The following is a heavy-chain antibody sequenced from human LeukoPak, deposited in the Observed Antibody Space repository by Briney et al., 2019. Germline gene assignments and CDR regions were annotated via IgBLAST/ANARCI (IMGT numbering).Heavy chain of an antibody. Sequence: ASVTVSCKASGGTFSSYAISWVRQAPGQGLEWMGRIIPILGIANYAQKFQGRVTITADKSTSTAYMELSSLRSEDTAVYYCARDEGEVAARPSFDYWGQGTLVTVSS. CDR2: IIPILGIA. V-gene: IGHV1-69*04. CDR3: ARDEGEVAARPSFDY. CDR1: GGTFSSYA. D-gene: IGHD6-6*01. J-gene: IGHJ4*02.